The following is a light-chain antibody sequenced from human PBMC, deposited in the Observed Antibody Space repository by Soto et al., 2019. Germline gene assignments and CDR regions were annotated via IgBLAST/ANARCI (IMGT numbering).Light chain of an antibody. CDR3: QQYGSSHQT. V-gene: IGKV3-20*01. CDR2: GAS. J-gene: IGKJ1*01. CDR1: QSVSSSY. Sequence: EVVLTQAPGTLCLSPGERATLSCRASQSVSSSYLAWYQQKPGQAPRLLIYGASSRATGVPDRFGGSGSGTDFTLTISRLEPEDFAVYYCQQYGSSHQTFGQGTSVDIK.